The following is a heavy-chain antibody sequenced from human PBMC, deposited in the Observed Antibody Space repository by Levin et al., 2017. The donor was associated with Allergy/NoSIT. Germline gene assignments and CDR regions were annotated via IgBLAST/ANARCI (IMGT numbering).Heavy chain of an antibody. Sequence: RTSETLSLTCTVSGGSISSFYWSWIRQPPGKGLEWIGYIYSSGSTDYNPSLKSRVTISVDTSKNQFSLNLSSVTAADTAVYYCARERRYYDILTLRDYFDYWGQGTLVTVSS. CDR1: GGSISSFY. J-gene: IGHJ4*02. V-gene: IGHV4-59*01. D-gene: IGHD3-9*01. CDR3: ARERRYYDILTLRDYFDY. CDR2: IYSSGST.